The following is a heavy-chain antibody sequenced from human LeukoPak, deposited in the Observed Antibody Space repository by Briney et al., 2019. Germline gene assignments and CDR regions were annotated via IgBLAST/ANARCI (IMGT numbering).Heavy chain of an antibody. CDR1: GYTFTVYY. D-gene: IGHD2-2*01. J-gene: IGHJ4*02. Sequence: ASVKVSCKPSGYTFTVYYMHWVRQAPGQGLEWMGWINPNSGGTNYAQKFQGRVTMTRDTSISTAYMELSRLRSDDTAVYYCARDRTRYCSSTSCPLDYWGQGTLVTVSS. V-gene: IGHV1-2*02. CDR2: INPNSGGT. CDR3: ARDRTRYCSSTSCPLDY.